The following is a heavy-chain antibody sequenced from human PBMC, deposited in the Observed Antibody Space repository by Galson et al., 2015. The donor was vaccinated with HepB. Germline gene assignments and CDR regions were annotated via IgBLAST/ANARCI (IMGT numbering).Heavy chain of an antibody. CDR1: GFTFSSYG. V-gene: IGHV3-33*01. D-gene: IGHD6-19*01. CDR2: IWYDGSNK. J-gene: IGHJ4*02. CDR3: ARSIRYSSGLHFDY. Sequence: SLRLSCAASGFTFSSYGMHWVRQAPGKGLEWVAVIWYDGSNKYYADSVKGRFTISRDNSKNTLYLQMNSLRAEDTAVYYCARSIRYSSGLHFDYWGQGTLVTVSS.